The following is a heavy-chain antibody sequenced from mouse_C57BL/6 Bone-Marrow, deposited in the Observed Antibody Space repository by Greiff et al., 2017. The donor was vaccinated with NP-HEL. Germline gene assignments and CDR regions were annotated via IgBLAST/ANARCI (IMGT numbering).Heavy chain of an antibody. CDR3: ARVVQSYYFDY. J-gene: IGHJ2*01. CDR1: GFTFSSYT. D-gene: IGHD1-1*01. Sequence: EVQLVESGGGLVKPGGSLKLSCAASGFTFSSYTMSWVRQTPEKRLEWVATISGGGGNTYYPDSVKGRFTISRDNAKNTLYLQMSSLRSEDTALYYCARVVQSYYFDYWGQGTTLTVSS. CDR2: ISGGGGNT. V-gene: IGHV5-9*01.